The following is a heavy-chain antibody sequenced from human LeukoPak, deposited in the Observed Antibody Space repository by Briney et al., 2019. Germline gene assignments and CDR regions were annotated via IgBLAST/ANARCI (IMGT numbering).Heavy chain of an antibody. CDR3: TRDRNARATKEDRYDY. Sequence: GGSLRLSCAASGFTFSSYAMHWVRQAPGKGLEWVAVISYDGSNKYYADSVKGRFTISRDNSKNTLYLQMNSLRAVDTAVYYCTRDRNARATKEDRYDYWGQGTLVTVSS. D-gene: IGHD5-12*01. CDR2: ISYDGSNK. J-gene: IGHJ4*02. CDR1: GFTFSSYA. V-gene: IGHV3-30*01.